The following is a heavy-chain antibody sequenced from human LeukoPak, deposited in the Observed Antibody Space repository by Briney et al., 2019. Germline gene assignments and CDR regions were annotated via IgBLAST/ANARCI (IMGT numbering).Heavy chain of an antibody. V-gene: IGHV3-74*01. D-gene: IGHD1-1*01. Sequence: ETLSLTCTVSGDSITSYYWSWIRQPPGKGLVWVSRIHGDGSSPIYADSVKGRFTISRDNAKNTLYLQMNSLGVEDGGIYYCARDGSLPDYWGQGTLVTVSS. J-gene: IGHJ4*02. CDR2: IHGDGSSP. CDR1: GDSITSYY. CDR3: ARDGSLPDY.